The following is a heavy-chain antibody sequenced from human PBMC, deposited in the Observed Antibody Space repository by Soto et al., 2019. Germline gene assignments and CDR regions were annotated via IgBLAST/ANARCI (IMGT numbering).Heavy chain of an antibody. CDR1: GFTFSSYG. J-gene: IGHJ6*02. D-gene: IGHD3-3*01. Sequence: QVQLVESGGGVVQPGRSLRLSCAASGFTFSSYGMHWVRQAPGKGLEWVAVIWYDGSNKYYADSVKGRFTISRDNSKNMLYLQMNSLRAEDTAVYYCARDVNYDFWSGYQYYYYGMDVWGQGTTVTVSS. CDR2: IWYDGSNK. CDR3: ARDVNYDFWSGYQYYYYGMDV. V-gene: IGHV3-33*01.